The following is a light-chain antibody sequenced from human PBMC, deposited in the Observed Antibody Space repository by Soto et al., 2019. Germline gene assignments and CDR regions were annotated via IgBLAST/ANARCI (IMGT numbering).Light chain of an antibody. Sequence: QSALTQPASVSGSPGQSITISCTGASSDVGRYNYVSWYQLHPGKAPKLIIYEVSNRPSGVSNRFSGPKSGNTASLTISGLRAEDEADYYCNSYTSSTAYVFGTGTKVTVL. CDR1: SSDVGRYNY. J-gene: IGLJ1*01. CDR3: NSYTSSTAYV. CDR2: EVS. V-gene: IGLV2-14*01.